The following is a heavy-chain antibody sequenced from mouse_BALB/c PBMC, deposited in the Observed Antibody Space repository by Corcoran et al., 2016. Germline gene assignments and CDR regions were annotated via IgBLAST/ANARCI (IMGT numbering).Heavy chain of an antibody. CDR3: ANYYGSSFAY. CDR2: INTYTGEP. CDR1: RYTFTNYG. Sequence: QIQLVQAEPELKKPGETVKISCKASRYTFTNYGMNWVKQAPGKGLKRMGWINTYTGEPTYADDFKGRFAFSLETSASTAYLQINNLKNEDMATYFCANYYGSSFAYWGQGPLVTVSA. V-gene: IGHV9-1*02. J-gene: IGHJ3*01. D-gene: IGHD1-1*01.